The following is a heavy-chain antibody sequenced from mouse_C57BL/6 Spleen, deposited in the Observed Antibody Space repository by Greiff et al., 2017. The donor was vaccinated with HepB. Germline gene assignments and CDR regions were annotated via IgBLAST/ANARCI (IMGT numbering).Heavy chain of an antibody. J-gene: IGHJ2*01. V-gene: IGHV14-2*01. CDR3: ARRPYDGRYYFDY. Sequence: EVKLVESGAELVKPGASVKLSCTASGFNIKDYYMHWVKQRTEQGLEWIGRIDPEDGETKYAPKFQGKATITADTSSNTAYLQLSSLTSEDTAVCYCARRPYDGRYYFDYWGQGTTLTVSS. D-gene: IGHD2-3*01. CDR1: GFNIKDYY. CDR2: IDPEDGET.